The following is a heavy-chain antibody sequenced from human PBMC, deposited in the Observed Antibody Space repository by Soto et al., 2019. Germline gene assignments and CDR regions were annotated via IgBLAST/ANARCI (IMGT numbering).Heavy chain of an antibody. CDR3: AKEAWADPGVDWFDP. CDR2: ISGSGGST. J-gene: IGHJ5*02. CDR1: GFTFSGYA. D-gene: IGHD1-26*01. V-gene: IGHV3-23*01. Sequence: EVQLLESGGGLVQPGGSLRLSCAASGFTFSGYAMTWVRQAPGKGLEWVSTISGSGGSTYYADSVKGRFTISRDNSKNTLYLQVHSLRAEDTAVYFCAKEAWADPGVDWFDPWGQGTLVTVSS.